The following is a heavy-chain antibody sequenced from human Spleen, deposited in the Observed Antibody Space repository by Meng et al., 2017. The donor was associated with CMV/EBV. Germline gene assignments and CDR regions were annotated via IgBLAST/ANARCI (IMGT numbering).Heavy chain of an antibody. V-gene: IGHV1-18*01. J-gene: IGHJ4*02. Sequence: SCKASGYVCSSYGISWVRQAPGQGLEWMGWISTYNGKTNYEQKLQGRVTMTRDTSTNTAYMDLRSLRSDDTAVYYCAREAGSRRFDYWGQGTLVTVSS. CDR2: ISTYNGKT. D-gene: IGHD1-26*01. CDR1: GYVCSSYG. CDR3: AREAGSRRFDY.